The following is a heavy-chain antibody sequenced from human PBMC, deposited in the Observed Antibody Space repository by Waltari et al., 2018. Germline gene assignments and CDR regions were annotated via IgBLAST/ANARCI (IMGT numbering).Heavy chain of an antibody. D-gene: IGHD1-1*01. CDR3: ARGPGTVYWYFDL. V-gene: IGHV4-59*01. CDR2: IYYSGST. J-gene: IGHJ2*01. CDR1: GGSISSYY. Sequence: QVQLQESGPGLVKPSETLSLTCTVSGGSISSYYWSWIRQPPGKGLEWIGYIYYSGSTNYNPALKSRVTISVDTSKNQFSLKLSSVTAADTAVYYCARGPGTVYWYFDLWGRGTLVTVSS.